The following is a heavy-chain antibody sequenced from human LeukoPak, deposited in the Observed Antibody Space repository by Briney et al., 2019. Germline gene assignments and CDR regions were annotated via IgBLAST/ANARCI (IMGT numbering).Heavy chain of an antibody. V-gene: IGHV1-8*01. J-gene: IGHJ4*02. Sequence: ASVKVSCKASGYTFTSYDINWVRQATGQGLEWMGWMNPNSGNTGYAQKFRGRVTMTRNTSISTAYMELSSLRSEDTAVYYCARGRSRKVGAIHDYWGQGTLVTVSS. D-gene: IGHD1-26*01. CDR3: ARGRSRKVGAIHDY. CDR2: MNPNSGNT. CDR1: GYTFTSYD.